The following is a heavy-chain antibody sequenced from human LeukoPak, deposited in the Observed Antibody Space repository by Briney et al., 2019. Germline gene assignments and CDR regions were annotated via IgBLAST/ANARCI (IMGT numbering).Heavy chain of an antibody. Sequence: SETLSLTCTVSDGSISGTPYFWGWFRQPPGKGPEWIGNIHYSGTVYYNPSLRSRATISVDTSKNQFPLRLSSMTVADTAVYFCARVTKYDNSRDNSYMDVWAKGPRSPSL. J-gene: IGHJ6*03. CDR3: ARVTKYDNSRDNSYMDV. D-gene: IGHD4-17*01. V-gene: IGHV4-39*06. CDR2: IHYSGTV. CDR1: DGSISGTPYF.